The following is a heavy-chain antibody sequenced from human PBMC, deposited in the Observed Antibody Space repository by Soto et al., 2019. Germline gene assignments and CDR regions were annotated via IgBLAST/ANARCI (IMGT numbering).Heavy chain of an antibody. Sequence: GGSLRLSCVASGFTFTTYWMSWVRQAPGKGLQWVANIRQDGGAQYYVDSVKGRFTISRDNAKNSVYLQMDSLRVEDTAVYYCVRGGHGSGSYLGSSWGQGILVTVS. CDR3: VRGGHGSGSYLGSS. V-gene: IGHV3-7*03. CDR1: GFTFTTYW. D-gene: IGHD3-10*01. J-gene: IGHJ5*02. CDR2: IRQDGGAQ.